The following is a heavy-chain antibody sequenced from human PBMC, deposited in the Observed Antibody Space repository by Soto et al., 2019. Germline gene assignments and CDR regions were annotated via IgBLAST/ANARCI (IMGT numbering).Heavy chain of an antibody. CDR1: GYSFTSYW. D-gene: IGHD3-9*01. CDR3: AKDQTYYDILTGDY. J-gene: IGHJ4*02. CDR2: IDPSDSYT. V-gene: IGHV5-10-1*01. Sequence: GESLKISCEGSGYSFTSYWISWVRQMTGKGLEWMGRIDPSDSYTDYSPSFQGHVTISADKSISTAYLQWSSLKASDTAVYYCAKDQTYYDILTGDYWGQGTLVTVSS.